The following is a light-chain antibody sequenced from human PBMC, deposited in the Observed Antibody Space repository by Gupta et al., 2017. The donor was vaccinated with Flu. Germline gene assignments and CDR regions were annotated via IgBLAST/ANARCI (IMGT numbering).Light chain of an antibody. CDR2: DDS. J-gene: IGLJ3*02. V-gene: IGLV3-21*02. CDR3: QVWDSRSDLWV. CDR1: NIGSYS. Sequence: SSVLTQPLSVSVAPGQPARISCGGNNIGSYSVHWYQQKPGQAPVLVVYDDSRQPSGIPERFSGSNSGNSATLTISRVEAGDEADYYCQVWDSRSDLWVFGGGTKLTVL.